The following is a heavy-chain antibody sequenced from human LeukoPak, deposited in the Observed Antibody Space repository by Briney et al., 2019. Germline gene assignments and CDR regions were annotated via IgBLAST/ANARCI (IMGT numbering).Heavy chain of an antibody. V-gene: IGHV3-21*01. J-gene: IGHJ4*02. CDR3: ARDRRATWIQTLDY. Sequence: TGGSLRLSCAASGFTFSTCPMNWVRQAPGKGLEWVSSISTTSSYIYYADSVKGRFTISRDNSKNTLYLQMNSLRAEDTAVYYCARDRRATWIQTLDYWGQGTLVTVSS. D-gene: IGHD5-18*01. CDR1: GFTFSTCP. CDR2: ISTTSSYI.